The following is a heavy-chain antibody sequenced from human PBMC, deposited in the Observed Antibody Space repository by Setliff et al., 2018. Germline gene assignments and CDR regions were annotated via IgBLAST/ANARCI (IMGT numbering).Heavy chain of an antibody. CDR1: GYSINSPFT. CDR3: ASQRLARYFES. CDR2: IFDNGST. V-gene: IGHV4-38-2*01. J-gene: IGHJ4*02. D-gene: IGHD2-21*01. Sequence: TLSLTCAVSGYSINSPFTWGWIRQPPGKGLEWIGTIFDNGSTFYNPSLNSRVTMSIDTSKEEFSLRLSSVTAADTAVYYCASQRLARYFESWGQGILVTVS.